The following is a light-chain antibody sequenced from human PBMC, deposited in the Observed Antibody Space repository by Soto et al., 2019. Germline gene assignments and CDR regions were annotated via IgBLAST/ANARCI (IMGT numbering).Light chain of an antibody. J-gene: IGLJ1*01. CDR2: EGI. CDR1: SSDIGTYNL. CDR3: SSYTSSSTLV. V-gene: IGLV2-14*02. Sequence: QSALTQPASVSGSPGQSITISCTGTSSDIGTYNLVSWYQHYPGKAPKLMIYEGIKRPSGVSNRFSGSKSGNTAFLTISGLQAEDEADYYCSSYTSSSTLVFGTGTKLTVL.